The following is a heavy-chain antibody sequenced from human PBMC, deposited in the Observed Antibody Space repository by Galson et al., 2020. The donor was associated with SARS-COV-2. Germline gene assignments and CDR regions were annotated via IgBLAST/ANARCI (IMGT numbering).Heavy chain of an antibody. CDR2: MYSGGTT. Sequence: SCAASGFTVSNNYMNWVRQAPGKGLEWVSIMYSGGTTYYADSVKGRFTISRDNSKNTLFLQMNSLRPEDTAVYYCARDSSGWYAVGDYWGQGTLGTVSS. CDR3: ARDSSGWYAVGDY. J-gene: IGHJ4*02. CDR1: GFTVSNNY. V-gene: IGHV3-53*01. D-gene: IGHD6-19*01.